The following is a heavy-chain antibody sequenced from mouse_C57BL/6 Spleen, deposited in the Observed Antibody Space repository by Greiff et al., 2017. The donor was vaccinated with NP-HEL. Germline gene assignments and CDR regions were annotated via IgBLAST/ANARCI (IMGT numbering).Heavy chain of an antibody. CDR1: GFTFSDYY. V-gene: IGHV5-12*01. Sequence: EVQGVESGGGLVQPGGSLKLSCAASGFTFSDYYMYWVRQTPEKRLEWVAYISNGGGSTYYPDTVKGRFTISRDNAKNTLYLQMSRLKSEDTAMYYCARQNWDRYFDYWGQGTTLTVSS. CDR2: ISNGGGST. J-gene: IGHJ2*01. CDR3: ARQNWDRYFDY. D-gene: IGHD4-1*01.